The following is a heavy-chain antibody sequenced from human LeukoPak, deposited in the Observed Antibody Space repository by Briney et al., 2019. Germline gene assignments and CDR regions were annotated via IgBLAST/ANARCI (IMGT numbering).Heavy chain of an antibody. CDR2: INSDGSST. CDR3: ARARRGYSYGFYDYYYYMDV. Sequence: GGSLRLSCAASGFTFSSYWMHWVRQAPGKGLVWVSRINSDGSSTSYADSVKGRFTISRDNAKNTLYLQMNSLRAEDTAVYYCARARRGYSYGFYDYYYYMDVWGKGTTVTISS. J-gene: IGHJ6*03. CDR1: GFTFSSYW. D-gene: IGHD5-18*01. V-gene: IGHV3-74*01.